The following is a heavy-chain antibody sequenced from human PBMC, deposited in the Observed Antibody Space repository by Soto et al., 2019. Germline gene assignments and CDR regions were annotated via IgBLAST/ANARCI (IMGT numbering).Heavy chain of an antibody. CDR2: KSNDGSKT. D-gene: IGHD2-21*01. Sequence: GGSMRLACATSGLTVNIYALHWVRQPQGKGLEWVALKSNDGSKTYYADSVKGRFTISSDTAKNTLFLQMNSLTTEGTAVYFCARSPYCGTECNSGYLDFWGQGSLVTVSS. J-gene: IGHJ4*02. CDR1: GLTVNIYA. V-gene: IGHV3-30*03. CDR3: ARSPYCGTECNSGYLDF.